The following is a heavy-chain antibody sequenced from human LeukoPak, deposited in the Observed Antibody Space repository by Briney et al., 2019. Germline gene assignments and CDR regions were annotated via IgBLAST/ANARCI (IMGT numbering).Heavy chain of an antibody. CDR2: ISGSGGST. V-gene: IGHV3-23*01. J-gene: IGHJ4*02. CDR1: GFTFSSYA. CDR3: ARESGGSTDY. D-gene: IGHD3-16*01. Sequence: SGGSLRLSCAASGFTFSSYAMSWVRQAPGKGLEWVSAISGSGGSTYYADSVKGRFTISRDNAKNSLYLQMNSLRAEDTAVYYCARESGGSTDYWGQGTLVTVSS.